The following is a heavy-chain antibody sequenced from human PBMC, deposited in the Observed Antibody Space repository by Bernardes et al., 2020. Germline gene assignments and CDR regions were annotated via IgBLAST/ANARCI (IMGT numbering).Heavy chain of an antibody. CDR3: ANHQGYYDSSGYSLISSNCYFDL. V-gene: IGHV3-23*01. D-gene: IGHD3-22*01. J-gene: IGHJ2*01. CDR2: ISGSGSST. Sequence: GCALRRSCAASGFTFRSSAMSWVRQAPGTGLEWVSAISGSGSSTYYADSVKGRFTISRDNSKNTLYLQMNSLRAEDTAVYYCANHQGYYDSSGYSLISSNCYFDLWGRGTLVTGSS. CDR1: GFTFRSSA.